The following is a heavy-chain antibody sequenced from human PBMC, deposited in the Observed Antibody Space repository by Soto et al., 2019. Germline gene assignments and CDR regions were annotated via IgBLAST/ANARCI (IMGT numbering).Heavy chain of an antibody. D-gene: IGHD6-13*01. J-gene: IGHJ5*02. Sequence: DVQLVESGGGLVEPGGSLRLSCAASGFTFSSYSMNWVRQAPGKGLEWVSSISTRSTYIYYPDSVRGRFTVSRDDANNLLYLQMNDLRAEDTAVYYCARNGAAAGTGRPSGFDPWGQGTLVTVSS. CDR3: ARNGAAAGTGRPSGFDP. V-gene: IGHV3-21*01. CDR2: ISTRSTYI. CDR1: GFTFSSYS.